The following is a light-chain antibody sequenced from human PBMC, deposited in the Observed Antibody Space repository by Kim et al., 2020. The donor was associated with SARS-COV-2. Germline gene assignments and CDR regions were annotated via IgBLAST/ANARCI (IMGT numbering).Light chain of an antibody. CDR1: QSFSSR. J-gene: IGKJ4*01. CDR3: QQYNSWPLT. CDR2: DTS. Sequence: VSPGERDTLSCRASQSFSSRLAWFQQRPGQAPRLVIYDTSTRATGIPARFSGSGSGTEFTLTISSLESEDSAVYYCQQYNSWPLTFGGGTKVDIK. V-gene: IGKV3-15*01.